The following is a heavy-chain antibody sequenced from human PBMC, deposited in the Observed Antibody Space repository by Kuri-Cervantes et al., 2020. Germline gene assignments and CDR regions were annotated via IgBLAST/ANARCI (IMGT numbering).Heavy chain of an antibody. V-gene: IGHV1-2*06. CDR1: GYTLSDHF. CDR3: ARGMYCSSTSCSFDY. D-gene: IGHD2-2*01. CDR2: INPNSGHT. J-gene: IGHJ4*02. Sequence: ASVKVSCKGSGYTLSDHFMHWVRQAPGQGLEWMGRINPNSGHTDSAQKFQGRATMTRDTSINTAYMELSSLRSDDTAVYYCARGMYCSSTSCSFDYWGQGTLVTVSS.